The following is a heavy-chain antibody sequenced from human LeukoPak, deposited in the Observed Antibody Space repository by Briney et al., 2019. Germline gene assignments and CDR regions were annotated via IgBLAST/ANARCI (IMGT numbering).Heavy chain of an antibody. CDR3: AXXXXXXXXXYFYLHAFDI. V-gene: IGHV4-59*08. CDR2: IPDSGIT. CDR1: GVSIRSYL. D-gene: IGHD3-9*01. Sequence: PSETLSLTCNVSGVSIRSYLWSWIRQPPGKGLEWIGYIPDSGITNYNPSLRSRVTISLDTSKDQFSLKLTSMTAADTAVYYCAXXXXXXXXXYFYLHAFDIWGHGTMVTVSS. J-gene: IGHJ3*02.